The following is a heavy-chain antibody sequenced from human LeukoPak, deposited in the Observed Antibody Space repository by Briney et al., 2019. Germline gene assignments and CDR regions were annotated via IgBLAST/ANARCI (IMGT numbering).Heavy chain of an antibody. CDR3: ATYSSSWYARDWFDP. Sequence: PSETLSLTCAVSGGSISGYYWSWSRQPPGKGVEWIGNLFHTRGAWYKSSLKSRVTTSVDTSKNEFSLKLSSVTAADTAVYYCATYSSSWYARDWFDPWGQGTLVTVSS. CDR1: GGSISGYY. J-gene: IGHJ5*02. V-gene: IGHV4-59*01. D-gene: IGHD6-13*01. CDR2: LFHTRGA.